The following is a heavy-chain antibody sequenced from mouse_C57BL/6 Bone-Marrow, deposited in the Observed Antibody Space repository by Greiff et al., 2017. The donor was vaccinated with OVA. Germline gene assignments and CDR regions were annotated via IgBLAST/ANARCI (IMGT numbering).Heavy chain of an antibody. J-gene: IGHJ4*01. CDR1: GFTFSSYA. D-gene: IGHD1-2*01. Sequence: DVQLVESGGGLVKPGGSLKLSCAASGFTFSSYAMSWVRQTPEKRLEWVATISDGGSYTYYPDNVKGRFTISRDNAKNNLYLQMSHLKSEDTAMYYCARGRRTAGYAMDYWGQGTSVTVSS. CDR2: ISDGGSYT. CDR3: ARGRRTAGYAMDY. V-gene: IGHV5-4*01.